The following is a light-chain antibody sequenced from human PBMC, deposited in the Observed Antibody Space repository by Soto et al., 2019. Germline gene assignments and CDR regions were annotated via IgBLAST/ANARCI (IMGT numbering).Light chain of an antibody. J-gene: IGLJ2*01. CDR2: DVS. V-gene: IGLV2-14*01. CDR3: SSYTSSGTPVI. CDR1: SSDVGGYNY. Sequence: QSALTQPASVSGSPGQSITISCTGTSSDVGGYNYVSWYQQHPGKAPRLMIYDVSNRPSGVSNRFSGSKSGNTASLTISGLKAEDEADYYCSSYTSSGTPVIFGGGTKLTVL.